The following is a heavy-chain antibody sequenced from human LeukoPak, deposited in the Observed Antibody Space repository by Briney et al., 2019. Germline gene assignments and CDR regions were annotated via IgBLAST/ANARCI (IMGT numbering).Heavy chain of an antibody. CDR2: IYYSGST. CDR1: GGSISSSSYY. V-gene: IGHV4-39*01. J-gene: IGHJ1*01. CDR3: AKGEAYALQH. Sequence: SETLSLTCTVSGGSISSSSYYWGWIRQPPGKGLEWIGSIYYSGSTYYNPSLKSRVTISVDTPKNQFSLKLSSVTAANTAVYYCAKGEAYALQHWGQGTLVTVSS. D-gene: IGHD3-10*01.